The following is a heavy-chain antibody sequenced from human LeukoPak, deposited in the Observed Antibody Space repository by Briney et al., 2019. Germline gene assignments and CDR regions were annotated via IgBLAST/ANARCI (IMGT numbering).Heavy chain of an antibody. CDR1: GFTFSSYG. CDR3: AKERYSSSWYAAEYFQL. J-gene: IGHJ1*01. Sequence: GRSLRLSCAASGFTFSSYGMHWVRQAPGKGLEWVAVISYDGSNKYYADSVKGRFTISRDNSKNTLYLQMNSLRAEDTAVYYCAKERYSSSWYAAEYFQLWGQGTLVTVSS. CDR2: ISYDGSNK. D-gene: IGHD6-13*01. V-gene: IGHV3-30*18.